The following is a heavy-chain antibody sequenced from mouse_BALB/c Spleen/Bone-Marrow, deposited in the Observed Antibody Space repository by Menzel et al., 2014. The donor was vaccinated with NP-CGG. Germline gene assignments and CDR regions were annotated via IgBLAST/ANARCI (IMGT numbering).Heavy chain of an antibody. CDR2: IDPANGKT. V-gene: IGHV14-3*02. CDR3: ARGHGCYVGYYFDN. Sequence: EVQLQQPGAEPVKPGASVKLSCTASGFNIKDTYMHWVKQRPEQGLEWIGRIDPANGKTKYDLKFQGKATITADTSSNTAYLQLSSLTSEDTAVYYCARGHGCYVGYYFDNWGQGTTLTVSS. J-gene: IGHJ2*01. CDR1: GFNIKDTY. D-gene: IGHD2-3*01.